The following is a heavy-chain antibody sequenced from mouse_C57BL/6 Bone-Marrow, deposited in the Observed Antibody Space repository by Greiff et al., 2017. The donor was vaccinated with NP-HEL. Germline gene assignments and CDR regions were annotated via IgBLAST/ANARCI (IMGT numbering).Heavy chain of an antibody. J-gene: IGHJ2*01. CDR2: ISYDGSN. V-gene: IGHV3-6*01. D-gene: IGHD2-4*01. CDR3: ASQGLRRDY. Sequence: DVQLQESGPGLVKPSQSLSLTCSVTGYSITSGYYWNWIRQFPGNKLEWMGYISYDGSNNYNPSLKNRISITRDTSKNQFFLKLNSVTTEDTATYYCASQGLRRDYWGQGTTLTVSS. CDR1: GYSITSGYY.